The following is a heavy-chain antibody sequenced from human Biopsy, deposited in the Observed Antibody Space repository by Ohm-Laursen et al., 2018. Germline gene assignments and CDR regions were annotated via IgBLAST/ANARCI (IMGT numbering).Heavy chain of an antibody. Sequence: SLRLSCAASGFTFGDYYMSWIRQAPGPGLEWLSYISGSGVTKMYADSVKGRFTVSRDNAKNSLYLEMNNLTVEDTAVYYCATDGAGSYNENWGQGTLVSVSS. CDR1: GFTFGDYY. CDR2: ISGSGVTK. D-gene: IGHD3-10*01. CDR3: ATDGAGSYNEN. J-gene: IGHJ4*02. V-gene: IGHV3-11*01.